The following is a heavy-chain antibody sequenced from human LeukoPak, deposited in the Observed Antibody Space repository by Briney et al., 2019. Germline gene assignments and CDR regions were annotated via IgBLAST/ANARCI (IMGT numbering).Heavy chain of an antibody. CDR2: ISYDGSNK. J-gene: IGHJ4*02. V-gene: IGHV3-30*19. CDR3: ARDWGYSYGDFDY. Sequence: GGSPRLSCAASGFTFSSNAMHWVRQAPGKGLEWVAVISYDGSNKYYADSVKGRFTISRDNSKNTLYLQMNSLRAEDTAVYYCARDWGYSYGDFDYWGQGTLVTVSS. CDR1: GFTFSSNA. D-gene: IGHD5-18*01.